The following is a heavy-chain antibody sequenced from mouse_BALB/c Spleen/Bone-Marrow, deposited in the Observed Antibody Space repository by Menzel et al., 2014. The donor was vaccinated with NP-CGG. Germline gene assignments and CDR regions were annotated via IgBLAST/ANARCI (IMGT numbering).Heavy chain of an antibody. CDR1: GFNIKDTY. CDR2: IDPANGNI. V-gene: IGHV14-3*02. D-gene: IGHD1-1*01. J-gene: IGHJ3*01. CDR3: APYYYGRWFAN. Sequence: EVQLQQSGAELVKPGASVKLSCTASGFNIKDTYMHWVKQRPEQGLEWIGRIDPANGNIKYDPKFQGKATITADTSSNTAYPQLSSLTSEDTAVYYCAPYYYGRWFANWGQGTLVTVSA.